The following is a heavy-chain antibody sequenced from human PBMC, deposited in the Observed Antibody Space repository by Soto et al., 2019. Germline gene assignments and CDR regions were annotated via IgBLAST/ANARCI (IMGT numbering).Heavy chain of an antibody. V-gene: IGHV4-59*01. J-gene: IGHJ4*02. CDR1: GFTFTTAW. D-gene: IGHD3-22*01. Sequence: GSLRLSCAASGFTFTTAWINWVRQPPGKGLEWIGYIYYSGSTNYNPSLKSRVTISVDTSKNQFSLKLSSVTAADTAVYYCARADTYYYDSSGYWAFDYWGQGTLVTVSS. CDR3: ARADTYYYDSSGYWAFDY. CDR2: IYYSGST.